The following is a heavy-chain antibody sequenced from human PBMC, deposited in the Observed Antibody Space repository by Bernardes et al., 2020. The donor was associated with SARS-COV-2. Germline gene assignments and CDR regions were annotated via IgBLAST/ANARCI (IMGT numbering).Heavy chain of an antibody. J-gene: IGHJ4*02. V-gene: IGHV3-53*01. Sequence: GGSLRPSCVDSGFSVSSNYISWGRQALGKGLVWVSVIYSGGSTYYAASVKGRFTTSRDNFNNSLYLQMNSLRAEDTAVYCCARGPSNSGSWYDYWGQGTLVTVSS. CDR2: IYSGGST. CDR1: GFSVSSNY. D-gene: IGHD6-13*01. CDR3: ARGPSNSGSWYDY.